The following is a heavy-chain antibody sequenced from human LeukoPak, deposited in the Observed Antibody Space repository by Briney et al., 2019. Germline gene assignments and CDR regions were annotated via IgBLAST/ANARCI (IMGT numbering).Heavy chain of an antibody. CDR1: GGSFSGYY. CDR2: INHSGST. V-gene: IGHV4-34*01. CDR3: ARGLHLFDY. J-gene: IGHJ4*02. Sequence: SETLSLTCAVYGGSFSGYYWSWIRQPPGKGLEWIGEINHSGSTNYNPSLKSRVTISVDTSKNQFSLKLSSVTAADTAVYYCARGLHLFDYWGQGTLVTVSS.